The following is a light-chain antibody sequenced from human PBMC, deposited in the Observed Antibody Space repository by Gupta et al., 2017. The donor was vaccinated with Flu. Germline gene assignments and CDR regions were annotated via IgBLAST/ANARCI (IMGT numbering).Light chain of an antibody. J-gene: IGLJ3*02. Sequence: QSILTQPRPVSGSPGQSVTISCTGTSSDVGAYNYVSWYQHHPGKAPKVIIYDVTKRPSGVPGRLSGSKSGNTASLTISGLQADDEADYYCCSYGGTNAFWVFGGGTKLTVL. CDR2: DVT. CDR3: CSYGGTNAFWV. V-gene: IGLV2-11*01. CDR1: SSDVGAYNY.